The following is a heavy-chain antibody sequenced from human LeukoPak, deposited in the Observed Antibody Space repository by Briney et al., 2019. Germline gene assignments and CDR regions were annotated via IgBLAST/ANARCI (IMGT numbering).Heavy chain of an antibody. D-gene: IGHD1-14*01. CDR2: ISHRGST. CDR3: ARKNRGGFDY. CDR1: GGSFSGFY. Sequence: SETLSLTCAMHGGSFSGFYWSWIRQPPGKGLEWIGEISHRGSTYDNASLKKRVSISVDASKRQISLNLNSVTAADTAVYYCARKNRGGFDYWGQGTLVIVSS. V-gene: IGHV4-34*01. J-gene: IGHJ4*02.